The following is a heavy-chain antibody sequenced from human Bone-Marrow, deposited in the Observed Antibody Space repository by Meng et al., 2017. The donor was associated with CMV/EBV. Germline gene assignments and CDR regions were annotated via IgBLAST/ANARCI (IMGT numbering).Heavy chain of an antibody. D-gene: IGHD2-2*02. J-gene: IGHJ6*01. CDR2: ISYDGSNK. CDR1: GFTFSSHA. V-gene: IGHV3-30*04. CDR3: AREGAYCSSTSCYNDYYYYGMDV. Sequence: GESLKISCAASGFTFSSHAMHWVRQAPGKGLEWVAVISYDGSNKYYADSVKGRFTISRDNSKNTLYLQMNSLRAEDTAVYYCAREGAYCSSTSCYNDYYYYGMDVWGQGTTVTVSS.